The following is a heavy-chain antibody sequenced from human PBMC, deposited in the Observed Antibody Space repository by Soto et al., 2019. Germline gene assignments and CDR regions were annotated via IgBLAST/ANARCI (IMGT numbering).Heavy chain of an antibody. CDR3: ARIGVLRYFDPDTFDY. V-gene: IGHV4-59*08. Sequence: SETLSLTCTVSGGSISSYYWSWIRQPPGKGLEWIGYIYYSGSTNYIPSLKSRVTISVDTFKIQFSLKLSSVTAADTAVYYCARIGVLRYFDPDTFDYWGQGTLVTVSS. D-gene: IGHD3-9*01. CDR1: GGSISSYY. J-gene: IGHJ4*02. CDR2: IYYSGST.